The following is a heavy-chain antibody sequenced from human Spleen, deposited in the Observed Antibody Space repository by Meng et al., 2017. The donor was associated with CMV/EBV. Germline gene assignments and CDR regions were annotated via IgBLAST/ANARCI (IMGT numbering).Heavy chain of an antibody. D-gene: IGHD5-18*01. CDR2: IKHDGSEK. V-gene: IGHV3-7*03. J-gene: IGHJ4*02. CDR3: ARSSSTWIQLSFDY. CDR1: GFTFSSSW. Sequence: GGSLRLSCVASGFTFSSSWMSWVRRAPGKGLEWVATIKHDGSEKHHGDSAKGRFTISRDNAKNSLFLQMDSLRAEDTAVYYCARSSSTWIQLSFDYWGQGSLVTVSS.